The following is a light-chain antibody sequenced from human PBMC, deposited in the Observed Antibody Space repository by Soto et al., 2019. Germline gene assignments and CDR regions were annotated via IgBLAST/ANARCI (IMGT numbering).Light chain of an antibody. Sequence: DIEMTQSPSSLSASVGDRVTITCRASQGISNYLAWYQQRPGKVPKLLIYAESTLQSGVPSRFSGSGSGTDFTLTISSLQPEDVATYYCQKYDSAPWTFGQGTEVEIK. CDR2: AES. V-gene: IGKV1-27*01. CDR1: QGISNY. J-gene: IGKJ1*01. CDR3: QKYDSAPWT.